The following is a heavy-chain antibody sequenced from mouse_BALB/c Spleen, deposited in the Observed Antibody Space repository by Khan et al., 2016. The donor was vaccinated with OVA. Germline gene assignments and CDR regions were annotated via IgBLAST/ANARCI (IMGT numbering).Heavy chain of an antibody. CDR1: GFTFSSYG. CDR2: ISGGGSYT. CDR3: ARRGPLRLPWFAY. V-gene: IGHV5-9-2*01. Sequence: EVQLVESGGGLVKPGGSLKLSCAASGFTFSSYGMSWVRQTPEKRLEWVATISGGGSYTYYPDSVKGRFTISRDNAKNNLYLQMSSLRSEDTALYYCARRGPLRLPWFAYWGQGTLVTVSA. J-gene: IGHJ3*01. D-gene: IGHD1-2*01.